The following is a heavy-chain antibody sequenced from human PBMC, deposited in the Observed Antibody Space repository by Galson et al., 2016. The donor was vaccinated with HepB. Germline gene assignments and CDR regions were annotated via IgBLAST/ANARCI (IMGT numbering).Heavy chain of an antibody. CDR3: TTESEMATTSSIDY. CDR2: IKSKTDGGTT. CDR1: GFTFTNAW. Sequence: SLRLSCAASGFTFTNAWMNWVRQAPGKGLEWVGRIKSKTDGGTTDYAAPVKGRFTISRDDSKDMLYLQMNSLKTEDTALYYCTTESEMATTSSIDYWGQGTLVTVSS. J-gene: IGHJ4*02. V-gene: IGHV3-15*07. D-gene: IGHD5-24*01.